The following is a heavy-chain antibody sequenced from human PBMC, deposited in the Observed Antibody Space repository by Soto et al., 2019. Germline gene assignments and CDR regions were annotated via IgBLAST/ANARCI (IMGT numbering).Heavy chain of an antibody. CDR1: GFTFNNYW. J-gene: IGHJ4*02. Sequence: QPGGSLRLSCAVSGFTFNNYWMSWVRQAPGKGLEWVANIKQDGSDKYYVDSLKGRFTISRDNAKNTLYLQMNSLRAEDTAVYYCASGRYTSGWYPDYFDYWGQGTLVTVSS. CDR3: ASGRYTSGWYPDYFDY. D-gene: IGHD6-19*01. CDR2: IKQDGSDK. V-gene: IGHV3-7*03.